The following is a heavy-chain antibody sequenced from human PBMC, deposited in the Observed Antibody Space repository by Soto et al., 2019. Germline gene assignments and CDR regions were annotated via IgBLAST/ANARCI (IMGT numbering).Heavy chain of an antibody. V-gene: IGHV1-2*02. CDR1: GYTFTNYG. CDR2: INPNTGGT. Sequence: ASVKVSCNASGYTFTNYGVTWVRQAPGQGLEWMGWINPNTGGTNYAQNFQGRVALTRDTSISTAYMELSSLRSDDTAVFYCAASSSWRYNWFDPWGQGTLVTVSS. D-gene: IGHD3-22*01. CDR3: AASSSWRYNWFDP. J-gene: IGHJ5*02.